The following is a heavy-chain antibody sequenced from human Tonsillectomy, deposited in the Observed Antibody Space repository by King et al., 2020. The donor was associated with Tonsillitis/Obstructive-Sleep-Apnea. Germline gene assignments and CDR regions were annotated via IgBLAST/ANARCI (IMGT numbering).Heavy chain of an antibody. CDR2: IYHGDSDT. CDR3: ARHGSDSGSYSMPDYFDY. J-gene: IGHJ4*02. Sequence: VQLVESGAEVKKPGESLKISCKGSGYSFTSYWIGWVRQMPGKGLEWMGIIYHGDSDTRYSTSFQGQVTISADKSISTAYLQWSSLKASDTAMYYCARHGSDSGSYSMPDYFDYWGQGTLVTVSS. D-gene: IGHD1-26*01. V-gene: IGHV5-51*01. CDR1: GYSFTSYW.